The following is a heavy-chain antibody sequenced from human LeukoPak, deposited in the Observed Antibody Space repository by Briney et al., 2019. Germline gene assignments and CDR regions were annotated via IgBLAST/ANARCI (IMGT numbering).Heavy chain of an antibody. CDR1: GFIFSSFA. CDR3: AKDGLYCAYGVCYLNY. V-gene: IGHV3-23*01. Sequence: GGSLRLSCAASGFIFSSFAMTWVRQAPGKGLEWVSSISANDNRVYFADSVKGRFTISRDNSKNTVRLQMNSLRAEDTAVYYCAKDGLYCAYGVCYLNYWGQGTLVTVSS. D-gene: IGHD2-8*01. J-gene: IGHJ4*02. CDR2: ISANDNRV.